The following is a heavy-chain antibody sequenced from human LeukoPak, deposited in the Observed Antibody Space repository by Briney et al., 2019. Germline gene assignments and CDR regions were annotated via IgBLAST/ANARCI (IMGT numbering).Heavy chain of an antibody. Sequence: GRSLRLSCAASGFTFSSYVMHWVRQAPGKGLEWVAVISYDGSNKYYADSVKGRFTISRDNSKNTLYLQMNSLRAEDTAVYYCARGNMVTTLDGYWGQGTLVTVSS. CDR1: GFTFSSYV. CDR2: ISYDGSNK. V-gene: IGHV3-30*04. CDR3: ARGNMVTTLDGY. D-gene: IGHD4-17*01. J-gene: IGHJ4*02.